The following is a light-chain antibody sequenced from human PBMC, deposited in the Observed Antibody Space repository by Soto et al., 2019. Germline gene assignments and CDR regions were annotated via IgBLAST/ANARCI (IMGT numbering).Light chain of an antibody. Sequence: DIVMTQSPESLAVSLGQRATIKCESSHSLLYSADNKTYLAWYQQKPGLPPQLLIYWAFTRESGVPERFSGGGSEADFTPTISSLQPEDVATYYCHQYSSSPWTFGQGTKVEIK. CDR1: HSLLYSADNKTY. V-gene: IGKV4-1*01. CDR2: WAF. CDR3: HQYSSSPWT. J-gene: IGKJ1*01.